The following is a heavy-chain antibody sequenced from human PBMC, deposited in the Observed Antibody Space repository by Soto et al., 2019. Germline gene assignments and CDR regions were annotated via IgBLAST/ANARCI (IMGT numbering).Heavy chain of an antibody. CDR3: ARTLAEKLRYFDWLDWNGMDV. D-gene: IGHD3-9*01. J-gene: IGHJ6*02. CDR2: IIPIFGTA. CDR1: GGTFSSYA. Sequence: QVQLVQSGAEVKKPGSSVKVSCKASGGTFSSYAISWVRQAPGQGLEWMGGIIPIFGTANYAQKFQGRVKVTADESTGTAYMELGSLGSEETAVYYCARTLAEKLRYFDWLDWNGMDVWGQGTTVNVSS. V-gene: IGHV1-69*01.